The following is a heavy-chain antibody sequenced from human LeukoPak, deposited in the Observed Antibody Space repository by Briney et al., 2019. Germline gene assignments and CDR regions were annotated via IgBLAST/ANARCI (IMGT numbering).Heavy chain of an antibody. D-gene: IGHD3-10*01. J-gene: IGHJ4*02. CDR2: INHSGST. V-gene: IGHV4-34*01. CDR1: GGSFSGYY. Sequence: SETLSLTCAVYGGSFSGYYWNWIRQPPEKGLEWTGEINHSGSTNYNPSLKSRVTISVDTSKNQFSLRLSSVTAADTAVYYCARLPMIRGVTEYYFDYWGQGSLVTVSS. CDR3: ARLPMIRGVTEYYFDY.